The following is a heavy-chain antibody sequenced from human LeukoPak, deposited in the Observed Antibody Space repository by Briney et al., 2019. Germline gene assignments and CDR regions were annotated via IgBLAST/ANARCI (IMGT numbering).Heavy chain of an antibody. V-gene: IGHV1-2*04. Sequence: ASVKVSCKASGYTFTGYYMHWVRQTPGQGLEWMGWINPNSGGTNYAQKFQGWVTMTRDTSISTAYMELSRLRSDDTAVYYCARDRGVVPAAIVDYWGQGTLVTVSS. D-gene: IGHD2-2*01. CDR2: INPNSGGT. CDR3: ARDRGVVPAAIVDY. CDR1: GYTFTGYY. J-gene: IGHJ4*02.